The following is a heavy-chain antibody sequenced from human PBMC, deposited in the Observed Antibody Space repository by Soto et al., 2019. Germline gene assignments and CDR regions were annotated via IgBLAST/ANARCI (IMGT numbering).Heavy chain of an antibody. Sequence: SETLSLTCSVSGDSISTVDYFWAWIRQPPGQALEYIGYIYKSTTTYYNPSFESRVAISLDTSKSQFSLTVTSVTAAVTAVYFCARGRYCLTGRCFPNWFDSWGQGTLVTVSS. CDR2: IYKSTTT. CDR1: GDSISTVDYF. J-gene: IGHJ5*01. CDR3: ARGRYCLTGRCFPNWFDS. D-gene: IGHD2-15*01. V-gene: IGHV4-30-4*01.